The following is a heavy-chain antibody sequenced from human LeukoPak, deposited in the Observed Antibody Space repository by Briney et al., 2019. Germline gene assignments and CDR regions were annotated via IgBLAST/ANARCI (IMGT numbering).Heavy chain of an antibody. D-gene: IGHD6-19*01. CDR3: AKDMSERVAGTGYYFDY. V-gene: IGHV3-23*01. CDR1: GFTFSSDA. J-gene: IGHJ4*02. CDR2: ISGSCGRT. Sequence: GGSLRLSCAASGFTFSSDAMSWVRQAPGKGLEWVSAISGSCGRTYYADSVKGRFTSSRDNSKNTLYLQMNSMIAEETAVYYCAKDMSERVAGTGYYFDYWGQGTLVTVSS.